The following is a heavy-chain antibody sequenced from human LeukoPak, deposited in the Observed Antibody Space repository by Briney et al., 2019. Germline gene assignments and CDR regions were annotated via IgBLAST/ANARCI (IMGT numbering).Heavy chain of an antibody. CDR1: GGSISSSSYY. Sequence: SETLSLTCTVSGGSISSSSYYWGWIRQPPGKGLEWIGSIYYSGSTYYNPSLKSRVTISVDTSKNHFSLKLTSVTSADTAVYYCARGGGYSYETYFFDYWGQGTLVTVSS. J-gene: IGHJ4*02. CDR3: ARGGGYSYETYFFDY. D-gene: IGHD5-18*01. V-gene: IGHV4-39*02. CDR2: IYYSGST.